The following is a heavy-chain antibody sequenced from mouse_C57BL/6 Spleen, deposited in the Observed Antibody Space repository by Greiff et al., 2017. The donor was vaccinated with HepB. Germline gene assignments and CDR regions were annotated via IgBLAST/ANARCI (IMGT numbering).Heavy chain of an antibody. CDR1: GYTFTSYW. CDR3: AREGYYYGSRYYFDY. V-gene: IGHV1-55*01. Sequence: VQLQQPGAELVKPWASVKMSCKASGYTFTSYWITWVKQRPGQGLEWIGDIYPGSGSTNYNEKFKSKATLTVDTSSSTAYMQLSSLTSEDSAVYYCAREGYYYGSRYYFDYWGQGTTLTVSS. D-gene: IGHD1-1*01. J-gene: IGHJ2*01. CDR2: IYPGSGST.